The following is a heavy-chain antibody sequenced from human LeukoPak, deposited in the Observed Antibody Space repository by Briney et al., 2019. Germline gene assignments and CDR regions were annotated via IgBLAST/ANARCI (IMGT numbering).Heavy chain of an antibody. CDR3: AKVYSSSSRDAFDV. Sequence: KPSQTLSLTCTVSGGSISSGSYYWSWIRQPPGKGLGWIGEINHSGSTKYNASLESRVTMSVETSKNQFTLKLNSVTAADTAVYYCAKVYSSSSRDAFDVWGPGTMVTVSS. CDR1: GGSISSGSYY. V-gene: IGHV4-39*06. CDR2: INHSGST. J-gene: IGHJ3*01. D-gene: IGHD6-6*01.